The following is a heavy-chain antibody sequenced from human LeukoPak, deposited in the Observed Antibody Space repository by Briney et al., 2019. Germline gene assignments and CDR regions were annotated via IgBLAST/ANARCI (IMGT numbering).Heavy chain of an antibody. CDR1: GYSIRSGFY. Sequence: SETLSLTCTVSGYSIRSGFYWGWIRQPPGKGLEWIGNIYHSGITYYTPSLSSRVTISVDTSKNQFSLKLSSVTAADTAVYYCARVRRTAAGSFDYWGQGTLVTVSS. V-gene: IGHV4-38-2*02. J-gene: IGHJ4*02. CDR2: IYHSGIT. D-gene: IGHD6-13*01. CDR3: ARVRRTAAGSFDY.